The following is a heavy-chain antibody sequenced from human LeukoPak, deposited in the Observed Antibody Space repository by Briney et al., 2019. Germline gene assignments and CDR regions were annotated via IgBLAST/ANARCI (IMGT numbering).Heavy chain of an antibody. CDR2: ISGDSDNK. J-gene: IGHJ4*02. V-gene: IGHV3-43*02. Sequence: GGSLRLSCAASGFNVAAYSMYWVRQPPGKSLEWVSHISGDSDNKYYAASVKGRFAISRDNSKNSLYLQMNSLTAEDTALYYCAIAYESGSFYRAFAYWVQGALVTVSS. D-gene: IGHD3-10*01. CDR3: AIAYESGSFYRAFAY. CDR1: GFNVAAYS.